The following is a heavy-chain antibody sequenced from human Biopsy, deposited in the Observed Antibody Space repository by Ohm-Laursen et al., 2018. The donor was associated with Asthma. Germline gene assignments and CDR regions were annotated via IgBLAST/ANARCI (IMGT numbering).Heavy chain of an antibody. CDR1: GYPFTDYY. CDR2: IDPNSGGT. V-gene: IGHV1-2*06. Sequence: ASVKVSCKASGYPFTDYYVHWVRQAPGQGLEWMGRIDPNSGGTNYAQNFLGRVTMTRDTSVNTAFMVLSRLRSDDTAVYYCARIKIRIGAGTDRYFDLWGRGTLVTVSS. J-gene: IGHJ2*01. D-gene: IGHD3-16*01. CDR3: ARIKIRIGAGTDRYFDL.